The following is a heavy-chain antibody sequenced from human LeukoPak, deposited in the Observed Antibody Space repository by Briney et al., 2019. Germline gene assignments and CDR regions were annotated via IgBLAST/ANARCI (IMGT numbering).Heavy chain of an antibody. Sequence: GGSLRLSCAASGFTFSSYSMNWVRQAPGKGLEWVSSTSSSSSYIYYADSVKGRFTISRDNAKNSLYPQMNSLGAEDTAVYYCAREYDYVWGSYRSYYFDYWGQGTLVTVSS. D-gene: IGHD3-16*02. J-gene: IGHJ4*02. CDR2: TSSSSSYI. CDR1: GFTFSSYS. CDR3: AREYDYVWGSYRSYYFDY. V-gene: IGHV3-21*01.